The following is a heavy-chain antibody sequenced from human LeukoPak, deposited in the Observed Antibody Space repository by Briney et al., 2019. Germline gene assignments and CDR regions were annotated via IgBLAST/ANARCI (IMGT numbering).Heavy chain of an antibody. D-gene: IGHD3-22*01. CDR1: GYTFTSYG. CDR2: ISAYNGTT. CDR3: ARSAPRYYDSSGRFDY. V-gene: IGHV1-18*01. J-gene: IGHJ4*02. Sequence: ASVKVSCKASGYTFTSYGISWVRQAPGQGLEWMGWISAYNGTTNYAQKLQGRVTMTTDTSTSTAYMELRSLRSDDTAVYYCARSAPRYYDSSGRFDYWDQGTLVTVSS.